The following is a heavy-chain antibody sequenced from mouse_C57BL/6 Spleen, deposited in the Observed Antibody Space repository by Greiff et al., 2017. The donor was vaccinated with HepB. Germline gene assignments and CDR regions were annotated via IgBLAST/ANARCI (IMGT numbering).Heavy chain of an antibody. J-gene: IGHJ4*01. CDR1: GYTFTDYY. CDR2: INPNNGGT. D-gene: IGHD1-1*01. Sequence: EVQLQQSGPELVKPGASVKISCKASGYTFTDYYMNWVKQSHGKSLEWIGDINPNNGGTSYNQKFKGKATLTVDKSSSTAYMELRSLTSEDSAVYYCARTLYYGSRIYAMDYWGQGTSVTVSS. V-gene: IGHV1-26*01. CDR3: ARTLYYGSRIYAMDY.